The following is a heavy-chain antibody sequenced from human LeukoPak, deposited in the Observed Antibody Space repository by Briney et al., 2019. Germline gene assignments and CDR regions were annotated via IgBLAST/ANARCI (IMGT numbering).Heavy chain of an antibody. D-gene: IGHD2-15*01. CDR2: MNHSNGST. V-gene: IGHV1-8*01. Sequence: TSLRVCCKAAGYPFTNSDINWVRQAGGQGLEWMGWMNHSNGSTGKAQTLPGRVTIHRHTSIDQPCMDLGGLTSEDTAVYYCARWDRSTAATFDFWGQGTPVTVSS. CDR1: GYPFTNSD. J-gene: IGHJ4*02. CDR3: ARWDRSTAATFDF.